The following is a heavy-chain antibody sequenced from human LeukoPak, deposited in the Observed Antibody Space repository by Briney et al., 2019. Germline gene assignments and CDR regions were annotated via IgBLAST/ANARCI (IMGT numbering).Heavy chain of an antibody. CDR1: GGSISSYY. D-gene: IGHD1-26*01. V-gene: IGHV4-59*01. J-gene: IGHJ5*02. Sequence: PSETLSLTCSVSGGSISSYYWSWIRQPPGKGPEWIGYIYYSGSTNYNPSLKSRVTISVDTSRNQFSLKLSSVTAADTAVHYCARVASSGRWFDPWGQGTLVTVSS. CDR3: ARVASSGRWFDP. CDR2: IYYSGST.